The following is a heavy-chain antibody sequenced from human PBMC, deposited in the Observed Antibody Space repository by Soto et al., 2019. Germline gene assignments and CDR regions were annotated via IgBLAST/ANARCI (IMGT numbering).Heavy chain of an antibody. D-gene: IGHD1-1*01. J-gene: IGHJ3*01. Sequence: DVQLVESGGGLIQPGESLRLSCAAFGLTVSGKKYVAWVRQAPGKGLEWVSALYDVDGTYYADSAKGRFTTSRDSSKTTVYLQMNGLRPDDTAVYYCASWHEREHAYDVWGQGTTVTVSS. CDR2: LYDVDGT. V-gene: IGHV3-53*01. CDR1: GLTVSGKKY. CDR3: ASWHEREHAYDV.